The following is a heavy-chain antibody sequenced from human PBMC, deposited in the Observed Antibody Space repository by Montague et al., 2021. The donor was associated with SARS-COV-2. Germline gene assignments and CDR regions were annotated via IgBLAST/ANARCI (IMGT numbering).Heavy chain of an antibody. J-gene: IGHJ3*02. Sequence: SETLSLTCTVSGYSISSGYYWGWIRKFPEKGLEWIGSIYHSGTTYYNPSLKSRVTISVDTSKNQFSLKMYSVTAADTAQFYCARDRTFRDGYLDAFEIWGQGTMVTVSS. CDR2: IYHSGTT. CDR3: ARDRTFRDGYLDAFEI. CDR1: GYSISSGYY. D-gene: IGHD5-24*01. V-gene: IGHV4-38-2*02.